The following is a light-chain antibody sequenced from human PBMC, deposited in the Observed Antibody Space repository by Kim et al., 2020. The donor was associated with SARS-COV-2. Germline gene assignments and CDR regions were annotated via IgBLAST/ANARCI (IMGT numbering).Light chain of an antibody. CDR3: QAWDSSTVV. J-gene: IGLJ2*01. V-gene: IGLV3-1*01. Sequence: SVSPEQTASITCSGDKLGDKYACWYQQKPGQSPALVIYQDAKRPSGIPERFSGSNSGNTATLTISGTQAMDEADYYCQAWDSSTVVFGGGTQLTVL. CDR2: QDA. CDR1: KLGDKY.